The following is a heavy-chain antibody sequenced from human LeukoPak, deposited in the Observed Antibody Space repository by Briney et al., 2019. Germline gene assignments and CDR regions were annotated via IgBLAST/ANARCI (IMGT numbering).Heavy chain of an antibody. CDR2: IYYSGST. J-gene: IGHJ4*02. CDR3: ARYDSWVRGVGHYYFDY. V-gene: IGHV4-39*01. CDR1: GGSISSSSYY. Sequence: SETLSLTCTVSGGSISSSSYYWGWIRQPPGKGLEWIGSIYYSGSTYYNPSLKSRVTISVDTSKNQFSLKLSSVTAADTAVYYCARYDSWVRGVGHYYFDYWGQGTLVTVSS. D-gene: IGHD3-10*01.